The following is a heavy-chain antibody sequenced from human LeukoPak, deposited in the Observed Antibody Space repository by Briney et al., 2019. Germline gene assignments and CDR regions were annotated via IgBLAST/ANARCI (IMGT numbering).Heavy chain of an antibody. V-gene: IGHV4-38-2*02. J-gene: IGHJ5*02. Sequence: SETLSLTCTVSGYSISSGYYWGWIRQPPGKGLEWIGSIYHSGSTYYNPSLKSRVTISVDTSKNQFSLKLSSVTAADTAVYYCARDSRARNMVRGVFNWFDPWGQGTLVTVSS. CDR1: GYSISSGYY. CDR2: IYHSGST. CDR3: ARDSRARNMVRGVFNWFDP. D-gene: IGHD3-10*01.